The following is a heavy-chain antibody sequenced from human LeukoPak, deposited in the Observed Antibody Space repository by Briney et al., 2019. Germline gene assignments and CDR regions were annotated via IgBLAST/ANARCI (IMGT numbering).Heavy chain of an antibody. J-gene: IGHJ6*03. Sequence: ASVKVSCKASGYTFTANYIHWVRQAPGQGLEWVGRIHPKSGGANYAQKFRDRVTLTRDTSINTAYMELSGLRSDDAAVYYWARAYYYSSGYCGWGTDYYYYYMDAWGEGTTVTISS. D-gene: IGHD3-22*01. CDR3: ARAYYYSSGYCGWGTDYYYYYMDA. CDR2: IHPKSGGA. CDR1: GYTFTANY. V-gene: IGHV1-2*06.